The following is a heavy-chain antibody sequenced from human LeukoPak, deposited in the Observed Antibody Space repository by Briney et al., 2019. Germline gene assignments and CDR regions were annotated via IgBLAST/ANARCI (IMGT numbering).Heavy chain of an antibody. CDR3: AKGTVYYDTSGYYDY. CDR2: ISSSGGTT. D-gene: IGHD3-22*01. J-gene: IGHJ4*02. V-gene: IGHV3-23*01. CDR1: GFTFSTFG. Sequence: GGSLRLSCAASGFTFSTFGMSWVRQAPGKGLEWVSGISSSGGTTYSADSVRGRFIISRDNSDNTVYLQMNNLRAEDTALYYCAKGTVYYDTSGYYDYWGQGTLVTVSS.